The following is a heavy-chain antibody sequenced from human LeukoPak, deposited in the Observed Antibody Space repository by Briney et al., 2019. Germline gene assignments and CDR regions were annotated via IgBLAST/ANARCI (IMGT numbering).Heavy chain of an antibody. D-gene: IGHD6-13*01. Sequence: PSETLSLTCSVSGGSISGYFWNWIRQPAGMGLEWIGRISISGNTNYNPSLKSRVTMSVDTSKSQFSLKVTSVTAADTAVYYCARDVHSSNWYGSFDPWGQGTLVTVSS. CDR2: ISISGNT. V-gene: IGHV4-4*07. CDR3: ARDVHSSNWYGSFDP. J-gene: IGHJ5*02. CDR1: GGSISGYF.